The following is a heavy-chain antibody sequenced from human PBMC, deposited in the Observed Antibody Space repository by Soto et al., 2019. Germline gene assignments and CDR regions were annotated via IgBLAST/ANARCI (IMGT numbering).Heavy chain of an antibody. CDR2: FRSSGGN. Sequence: SETLSLTCTVSGASISSYNLAWIRQPPGKGLEWIGYFRSSGGNSYNTSLKRGLAISADASTKTFSQTLSSVTAADTAVYYCVRQGIGVLHGLVDVWGQGTTVTVS. J-gene: IGHJ6*02. D-gene: IGHD1-26*01. CDR1: GASISSYN. CDR3: VRQGIGVLHGLVDV. V-gene: IGHV4-59*08.